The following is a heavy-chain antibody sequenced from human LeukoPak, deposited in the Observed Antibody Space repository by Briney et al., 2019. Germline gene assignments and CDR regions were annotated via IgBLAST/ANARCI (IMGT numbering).Heavy chain of an antibody. CDR3: ARDSSGQQLRWFDP. J-gene: IGHJ5*02. Sequence: PSETLSLTCTVSGGSISSYYWSWVRQPPGKGLEWIGYIYYSGSTNYNPSLKSRVTISVDTSKNQFSLKLSSVTAADTAVYYCARDSSGQQLRWFDPWGQGTLVTVSS. V-gene: IGHV4-59*01. CDR2: IYYSGST. CDR1: GGSISSYY. D-gene: IGHD6-13*01.